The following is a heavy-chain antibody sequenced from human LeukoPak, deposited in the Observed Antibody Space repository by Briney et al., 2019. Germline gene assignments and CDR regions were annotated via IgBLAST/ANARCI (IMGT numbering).Heavy chain of an antibody. V-gene: IGHV1-2*02. Sequence: GASVKVSCKASGYTFTGYYMHWVRQAPGQGLEWMGWINPNSGGTNYAQKFQGRVTMTRDTSISTAYMELSRLRSDDTAVYYCARVGIAAAGAFDPWGQGTLVTVSS. CDR1: GYTFTGYY. CDR3: ARVGIAAAGAFDP. CDR2: INPNSGGT. J-gene: IGHJ5*02. D-gene: IGHD6-13*01.